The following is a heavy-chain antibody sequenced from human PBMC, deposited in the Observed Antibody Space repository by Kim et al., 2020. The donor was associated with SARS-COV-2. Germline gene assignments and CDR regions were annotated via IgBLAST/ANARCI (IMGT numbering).Heavy chain of an antibody. Sequence: GWSMRLSCAASGFTFSDYYMTWIRHAPGKGLEWVSYISSSSSYTNYSASVKGRFTISRDNAKNSLSLQMNSLRAEDTAGYSCARKGSCLPYWYFALWGRG. D-gene: IGHD1-26*01. CDR2: ISSSSSYT. CDR3: ARKGSCLPYWYFAL. CDR1: GFTFSDYY. V-gene: IGHV3-11*03. J-gene: IGHJ2*01.